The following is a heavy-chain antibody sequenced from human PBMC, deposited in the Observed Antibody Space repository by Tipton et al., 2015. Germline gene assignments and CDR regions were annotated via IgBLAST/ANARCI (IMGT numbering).Heavy chain of an antibody. J-gene: IGHJ4*02. CDR3: AKEHPHFGYVRGNSRSPNHSGGYFES. V-gene: IGHV3-23*01. D-gene: IGHD3-16*02. CDR2: ISDSGENK. Sequence: GSLRLSCEASGFTFRSYAMSWVRQAPGKGLEWVSGISDSGENKYYADSVKGRFTISRDASKNTVYLQTSSLRAEDTALYYCAKEHPHFGYVRGNSRSPNHSGGYFESWGQGTLVTVSS. CDR1: GFTFRSYA.